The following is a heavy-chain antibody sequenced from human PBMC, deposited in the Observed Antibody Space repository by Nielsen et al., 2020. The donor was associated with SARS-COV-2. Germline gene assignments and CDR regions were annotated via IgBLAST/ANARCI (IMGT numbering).Heavy chain of an antibody. Sequence: GGSLRLSCAASGFTFDDYGMSWVRQPPGKGLEWVAGINWNGGSTGYADSVKGRFTISRDNAKNSLYLQMNSLRAEDTALYHCARVMGLVIYYYYGMDVWGQGTTVTVSS. CDR1: GFTFDDYG. D-gene: IGHD1-26*01. V-gene: IGHV3-20*01. J-gene: IGHJ6*02. CDR3: ARVMGLVIYYYYGMDV. CDR2: INWNGGST.